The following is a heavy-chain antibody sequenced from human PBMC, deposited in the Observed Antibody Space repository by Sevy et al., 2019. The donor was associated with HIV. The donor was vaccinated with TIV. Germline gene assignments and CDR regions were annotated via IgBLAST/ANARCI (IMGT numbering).Heavy chain of an antibody. CDR3: ASGYSSGYNFDF. V-gene: IGHV4-39*01. Sequence: SETLSLTCTVSGDSISSTTYFWAWIRQPPGKGLEWIGSIYYTGSTYYSPSLQSRVTISVDMSKSQFSLRLSSVTAPDTAVYYCASGYSSGYNFDFWGQGSLVTVSS. CDR2: IYYTGST. CDR1: GDSISSTTYF. J-gene: IGHJ4*02. D-gene: IGHD5-18*01.